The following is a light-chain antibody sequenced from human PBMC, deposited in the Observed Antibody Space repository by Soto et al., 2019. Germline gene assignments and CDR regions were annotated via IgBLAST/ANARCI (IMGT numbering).Light chain of an antibody. CDR3: QQSYSTLRT. Sequence: DIQMTQSPSSVSASVGDRVTITCRASQSISNYLNWYQQKPGKAPNLLIYAASSLQSGVPARFSGSGSGTDFTLTISSLQPEDFATYYCQQSYSTLRTFGQGTKVDIK. V-gene: IGKV1-39*01. CDR1: QSISNY. CDR2: AAS. J-gene: IGKJ1*01.